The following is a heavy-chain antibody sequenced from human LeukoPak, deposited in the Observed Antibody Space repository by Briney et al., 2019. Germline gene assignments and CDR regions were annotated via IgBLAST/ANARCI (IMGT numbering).Heavy chain of an antibody. CDR2: INPNSGGT. V-gene: IGHV1-2*02. CDR3: ASGSSLDGSSGWPTHYY. CDR1: GYTSTGCY. Sequence: ASVKVSCKASGYTSTGCYMHWVRQAPGQGLEWMGWINPNSGGTHYAQKFQDRVTMTRDTSISTAYMELSSLRSDDTVLYYCASGSSLDGSSGWPTHYYWGQGALVTVSS. D-gene: IGHD6-19*01. J-gene: IGHJ4*02.